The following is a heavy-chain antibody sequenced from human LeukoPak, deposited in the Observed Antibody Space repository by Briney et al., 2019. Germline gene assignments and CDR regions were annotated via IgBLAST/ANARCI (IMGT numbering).Heavy chain of an antibody. Sequence: PSETLSLTCAVYGGSFSGYYWSWLRQPPGKGLEWLGEINHSGSTNYNPSLKSRVTISVDTSKNQFSLKVGSVTDADTAVYYCAIVRGGKYDYIWGSYRYLYYFDYWGQGTLVTVSS. D-gene: IGHD3-16*02. CDR1: GGSFSGYY. J-gene: IGHJ4*02. V-gene: IGHV4-34*01. CDR2: INHSGST. CDR3: AIVRGGKYDYIWGSYRYLYYFDY.